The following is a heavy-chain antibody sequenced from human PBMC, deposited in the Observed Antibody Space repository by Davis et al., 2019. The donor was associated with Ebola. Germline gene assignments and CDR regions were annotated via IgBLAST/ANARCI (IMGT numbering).Heavy chain of an antibody. CDR2: IYYSGST. D-gene: IGHD6-19*01. CDR1: GGSISSYY. J-gene: IGHJ5*02. Sequence: PGGSLRLSCTVSGGSISSYYWSWIRQPPGKGLEWIGYIYYSGSTNYNPSLKSRVTISVDTSKNQFSLKLSSVTAADTAVYYCARQGYVAGGINWFDPWGQGTLVTVSS. V-gene: IGHV4-59*08. CDR3: ARQGYVAGGINWFDP.